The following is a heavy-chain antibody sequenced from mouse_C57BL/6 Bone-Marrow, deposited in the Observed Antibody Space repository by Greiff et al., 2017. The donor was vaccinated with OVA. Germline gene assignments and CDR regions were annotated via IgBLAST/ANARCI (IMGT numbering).Heavy chain of an antibody. CDR3: TRSRYSNENYYAMDY. D-gene: IGHD2-5*01. V-gene: IGHV1-15*01. CDR2: IDPETGGT. CDR1: GYTFTDYE. J-gene: IGHJ4*01. Sequence: QVHVKQSGAELVRPGASVTLSCKASGYTFTDYEMHWVKQTPVHGLEWIGAIDPETGGTAYNQKFKGKAILTADRSSSTAYMELRSLTSEDSAVYYCTRSRYSNENYYAMDYWGQGTSVTVSS.